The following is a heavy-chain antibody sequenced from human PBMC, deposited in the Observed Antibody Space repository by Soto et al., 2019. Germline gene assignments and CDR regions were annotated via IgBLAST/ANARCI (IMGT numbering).Heavy chain of an antibody. CDR3: ARAPFDSYYDFWSGYQPRDAFDI. CDR1: GGSISSGGYY. D-gene: IGHD3-3*01. V-gene: IGHV4-31*03. Sequence: TLSLTCTVSGGSISSGGYYWSWIRQHPGKGLEWIGYIYYSGSTYYNPSLKSRVTISVDTSKNQFSLKLSSVTAADTAVYYCARAPFDSYYDFWSGYQPRDAFDIWGQGIMVTVS. CDR2: IYYSGST. J-gene: IGHJ3*02.